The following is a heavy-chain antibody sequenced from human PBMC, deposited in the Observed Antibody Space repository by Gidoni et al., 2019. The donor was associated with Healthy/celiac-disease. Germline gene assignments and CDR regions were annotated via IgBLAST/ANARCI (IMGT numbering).Heavy chain of an antibody. D-gene: IGHD3-3*01. CDR2: INHSGST. V-gene: IGHV4-34*01. Sequence: SFSGYYWSWIRQPPGKVLEWIGEINHSGSTNYNPSLKSRVTRSVDTSKNQFSLKLSSVTAADTAVYYCARRAYDFWSGYRGGTFDYWGQGTLVTVSS. CDR3: ARRAYDFWSGYRGGTFDY. J-gene: IGHJ4*02. CDR1: SFSGYY.